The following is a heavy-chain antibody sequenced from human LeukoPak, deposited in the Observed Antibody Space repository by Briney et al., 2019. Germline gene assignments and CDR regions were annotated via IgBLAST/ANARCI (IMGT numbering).Heavy chain of an antibody. Sequence: PGGSLRLSCAASGFTFSSYEMNWVRQAPGKGLEWVSYISSSGSTIYYADSVKGRFTISRDNAKNSLYPQMNSLRAEDTAVYYCARLGRDDAFDIWGQGTMVTVSS. CDR2: ISSSGSTI. V-gene: IGHV3-48*03. J-gene: IGHJ3*02. CDR1: GFTFSSYE. D-gene: IGHD1-26*01. CDR3: ARLGRDDAFDI.